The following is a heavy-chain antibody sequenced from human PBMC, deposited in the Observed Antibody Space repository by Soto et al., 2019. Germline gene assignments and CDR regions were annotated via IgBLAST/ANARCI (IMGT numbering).Heavy chain of an antibody. J-gene: IGHJ5*02. V-gene: IGHV4-31*03. Sequence: TLSLTCTVSGGSISSGGYYWSWIRQHPGKGLEWIGYIYYSGSTYYNPSLKSRVTISVDTSKNQFSLKLSSVTAADTAVYYCARDDTTVVTPEFPWGQGTLVTVSS. D-gene: IGHD4-17*01. CDR2: IYYSGST. CDR1: GGSISSGGYY. CDR3: ARDDTTVVTPEFP.